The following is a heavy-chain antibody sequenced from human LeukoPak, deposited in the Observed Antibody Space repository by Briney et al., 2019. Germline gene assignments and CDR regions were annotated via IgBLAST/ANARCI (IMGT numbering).Heavy chain of an antibody. D-gene: IGHD3-16*01. CDR3: AKDRLIRNYYYYYMDV. CDR1: GFTFSSYV. V-gene: IGHV3-23*01. J-gene: IGHJ6*03. CDR2: ISGSGGST. Sequence: PGGTLRLSCAASGFTFSSYVMSWVRQAPGKGLEWVSAISGSGGSTYYADSVKGRFTISRDNSKNTLYLQMNSLRAEDTAVYYCAKDRLIRNYYYYYMDVWGKGTTVTISS.